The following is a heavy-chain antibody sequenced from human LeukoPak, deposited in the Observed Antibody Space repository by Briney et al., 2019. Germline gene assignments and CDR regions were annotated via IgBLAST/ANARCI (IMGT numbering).Heavy chain of an antibody. CDR1: GGSISSYY. J-gene: IGHJ1*01. Sequence: SETLSLTCTVSGGSISSYYWSWIRQPPGKGLEWIGEINHSGSTNYNPSLKSRVTISVDTSKNQFSLKLSSVTAADTAVYYCARGPVIYEHWGQGTLVTVSS. D-gene: IGHD5/OR15-5a*01. CDR3: ARGPVIYEH. V-gene: IGHV4-34*01. CDR2: INHSGST.